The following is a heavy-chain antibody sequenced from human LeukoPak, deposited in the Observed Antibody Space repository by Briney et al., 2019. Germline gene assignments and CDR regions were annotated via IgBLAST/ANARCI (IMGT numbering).Heavy chain of an antibody. J-gene: IGHJ4*02. V-gene: IGHV1-2*02. CDR2: INPNSGGT. CDR1: GYTFTGYY. Sequence: ASVKVSCKASGYTFTGYYMHWVRQAPGQGREWMRWINPNSGGTNYAQKFQGRVTMTTDTSIRTAYMELSRLRSDDTAVYYCARHSSGWYVRGEDYWGQGTLVTVSS. D-gene: IGHD6-19*01. CDR3: ARHSSGWYVRGEDY.